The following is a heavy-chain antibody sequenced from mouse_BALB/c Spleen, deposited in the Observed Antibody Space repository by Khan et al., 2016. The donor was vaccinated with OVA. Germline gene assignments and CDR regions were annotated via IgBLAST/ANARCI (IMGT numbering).Heavy chain of an antibody. V-gene: IGHV5-6-3*01. Sequence: EVQLLETGGGIVQPGGSLKRSCEASRFTISSYGMSSVRQTPDKRLELVAPIDSNGGSIDYPDSVNRRFTISGDNAKNALYLQMRSLKSEDTAMYYCARSAIWGQGTTRTVSS. D-gene: IGHD2-12*01. CDR2: IDSNGGSI. CDR3: ARSAI. J-gene: IGHJ2*01. CDR1: RFTISSYG.